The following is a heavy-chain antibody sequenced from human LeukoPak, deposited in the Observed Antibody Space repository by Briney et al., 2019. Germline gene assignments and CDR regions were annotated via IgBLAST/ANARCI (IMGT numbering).Heavy chain of an antibody. J-gene: IGHJ5*02. CDR3: AREGRQQLVLVDP. CDR1: GGSFSGYY. CDR2: INHSGST. V-gene: IGHV4-34*01. Sequence: SETLSLTCAVYGGSFSGYYWSWIRQPPGKGLEWIGEINHSGSTNYNPSLKSRVTISVDTSKNQFSLKLSSVTAADTAVYYCAREGRQQLVLVDPWGQGTLVTVSS. D-gene: IGHD6-13*01.